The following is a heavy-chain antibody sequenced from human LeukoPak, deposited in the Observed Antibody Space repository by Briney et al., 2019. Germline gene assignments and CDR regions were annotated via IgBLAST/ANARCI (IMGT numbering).Heavy chain of an antibody. V-gene: IGHV1-69*13. CDR2: IIPMFGTA. D-gene: IGHD5-12*01. CDR1: GGTFSTYA. CDR3: ARDGYSGYDSN. J-gene: IGHJ4*02. Sequence: SVKVSCKASGGTFSTYAINCVRQAPGQGLEWMGGIIPMFGTANYAQKFQGRVTITADESTSTAFMELSSLRSEDTAVYYCARDGYSGYDSNWGQGTLVTVSS.